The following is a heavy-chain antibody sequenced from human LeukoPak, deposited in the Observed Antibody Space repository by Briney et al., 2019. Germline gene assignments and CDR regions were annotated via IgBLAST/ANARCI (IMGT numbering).Heavy chain of an antibody. CDR3: AREYDFWSGHPAGYYYKDV. J-gene: IGHJ6*03. CDR1: GGSISSYY. Sequence: PSETLSLTCTVSGGSISSYYWSWIRQPAGKGLEWIGRIYTSGSTNYNPSLKSRVTMSVDTSKNQFSLKLSSVTAADTAVYYCAREYDFWSGHPAGYYYKDVWGKGTTVTVSS. V-gene: IGHV4-4*07. D-gene: IGHD3-3*01. CDR2: IYTSGST.